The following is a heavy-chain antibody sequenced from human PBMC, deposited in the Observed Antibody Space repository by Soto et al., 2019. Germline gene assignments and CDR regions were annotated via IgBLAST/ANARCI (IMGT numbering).Heavy chain of an antibody. CDR1: ESTVSRDW. CDR2: INQDGSEK. D-gene: IGHD1-26*01. CDR3: SGGVGDAF. Sequence: EVHLVESGGGLVQTGGSLRLSCAIFESTVSRDWMNWVRQAPGKGLEWVAHINQDGSEKYYVDSVKGRFTFSRDNAKKSLFLQMNSLRRADRAMYYCSGGVGDAFWGQGTLVTVSS. J-gene: IGHJ4*02. V-gene: IGHV3-7*04.